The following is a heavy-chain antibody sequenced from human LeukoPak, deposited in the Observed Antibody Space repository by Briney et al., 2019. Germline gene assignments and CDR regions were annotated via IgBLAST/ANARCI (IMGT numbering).Heavy chain of an antibody. D-gene: IGHD5-18*01. CDR1: GFTFDDYA. Sequence: GGSLRLSCAASGFTFDDYAMHWVRQAPGKGLEWVSGISWNSGSIGYADSVKGRFTISRDNAKNSLYLQMNSLRAEDMALYYCAKDMIRTITWIQPGAFDIWGQGTMVTVSS. CDR2: ISWNSGSI. J-gene: IGHJ3*02. CDR3: AKDMIRTITWIQPGAFDI. V-gene: IGHV3-9*03.